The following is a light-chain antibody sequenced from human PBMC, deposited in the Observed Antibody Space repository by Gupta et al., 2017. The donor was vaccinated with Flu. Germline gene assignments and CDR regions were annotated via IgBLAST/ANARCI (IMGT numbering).Light chain of an antibody. CDR1: QSLLHSNGYNY. V-gene: IGKV2-28*01. J-gene: IGKJ2*03. CDR2: LGS. CDR3: MQALQTSYS. Sequence: ISCRSSQSLLHSNGYNYLDWYLQKPGQSPQLLIYLGSNRASGVPDRFSGSGSGTDFTLKISRVEAEDVGVYYCMQALQTSYSFGQGTKLEIK.